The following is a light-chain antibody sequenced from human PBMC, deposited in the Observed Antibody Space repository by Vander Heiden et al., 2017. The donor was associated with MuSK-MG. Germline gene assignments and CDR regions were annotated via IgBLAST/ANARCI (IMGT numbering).Light chain of an antibody. CDR1: QSVDSF. CDR3: QHRRNWPLT. J-gene: IGKJ4*01. CDR2: DTS. V-gene: IGKV3-11*01. Sequence: EIVLTQSPATLSLSPAERATLSCRASQSVDSFLGWYQQKPGQAPRLLIYDTSNRAAGIPARFSGSGSGTDFTLTISSLEPEDFAVYYCQHRRNWPLTFGGGTKVEIK.